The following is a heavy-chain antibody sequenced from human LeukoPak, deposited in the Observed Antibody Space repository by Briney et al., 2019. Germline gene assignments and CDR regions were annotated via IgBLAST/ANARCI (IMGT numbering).Heavy chain of an antibody. CDR1: GGSFSGYY. Sequence: PSETLSLTCAVYGGSFSGYYWSWIRQPPGKGLEWIGEINHSGSTNYNPSLKSRVTISVDTSKNQFSLKLSSVTAADTAVYYCARRRRLRFLEWFETANWFDPWGQGTLVTVSS. D-gene: IGHD3-3*01. J-gene: IGHJ5*02. V-gene: IGHV4-34*01. CDR2: INHSGST. CDR3: ARRRRLRFLEWFETANWFDP.